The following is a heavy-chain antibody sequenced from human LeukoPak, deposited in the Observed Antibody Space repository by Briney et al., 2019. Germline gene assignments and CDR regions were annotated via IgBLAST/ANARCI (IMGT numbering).Heavy chain of an antibody. CDR1: GYTFTGYY. CDR2: ISGSGAST. V-gene: IGHV3-23*01. Sequence: ASVKVSCTASGYTFTGYYMHWVRQAPGKGLEWISGISGSGASTYYADSVKGRFTISRDDSRNTLYLQMNSLRGDDTAVYYCAKDVGKWESLHFFDYWGQGTLVTVSS. J-gene: IGHJ4*02. D-gene: IGHD1-26*01. CDR3: AKDVGKWESLHFFDY.